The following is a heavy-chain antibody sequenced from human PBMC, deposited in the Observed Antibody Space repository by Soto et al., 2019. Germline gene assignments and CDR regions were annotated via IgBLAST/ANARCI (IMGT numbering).Heavy chain of an antibody. J-gene: IGHJ4*02. Sequence: GGSLRLSCAASGFTFSSYSMNWVRQAPGKGLEWVSSISSSSSYIYYADSVKGRFTISRDNAKNSLYLQMNSLRAEDTAVYYCARAPFVNRYCSGGSCYFLSGHWGQGTLVTVSS. CDR2: ISSSSSYI. V-gene: IGHV3-21*01. CDR1: GFTFSSYS. D-gene: IGHD2-15*01. CDR3: ARAPFVNRYCSGGSCYFLSGH.